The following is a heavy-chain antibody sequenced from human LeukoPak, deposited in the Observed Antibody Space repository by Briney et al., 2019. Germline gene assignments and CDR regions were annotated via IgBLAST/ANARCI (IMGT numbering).Heavy chain of an antibody. J-gene: IGHJ4*02. CDR1: GGSISSSSYY. V-gene: IGHV4-39*01. CDR2: IYYSGST. D-gene: IGHD2/OR15-2a*01. CDR3: AGHHPRNTVDF. Sequence: SETLSLTCTVSGGSISSSSYYWGWIRQPPGKGLERIGSIYYSGSTYYNPSLKSRVTISVDTSKNQFSLKLSSVTAADTAVYYCAGHHPRNTVDFWGQGTLVTVSS.